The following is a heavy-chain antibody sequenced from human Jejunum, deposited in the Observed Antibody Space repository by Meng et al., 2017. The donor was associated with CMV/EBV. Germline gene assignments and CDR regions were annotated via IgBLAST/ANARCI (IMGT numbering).Heavy chain of an antibody. Sequence: SCKPSQSIVNAYHIHCVRQAPGHGLEWMGIIKSDGDRNIYAHKFEYRVTMTSAMSASTVYMDFTSLRSEDTAVYYCARELPRTYYFASWGQGTLVTVSS. CDR2: IKSDGDRN. J-gene: IGHJ4*02. CDR1: QSIVNAYH. D-gene: IGHD1-1*01. CDR3: ARELPRTYYFAS. V-gene: IGHV1-46*02.